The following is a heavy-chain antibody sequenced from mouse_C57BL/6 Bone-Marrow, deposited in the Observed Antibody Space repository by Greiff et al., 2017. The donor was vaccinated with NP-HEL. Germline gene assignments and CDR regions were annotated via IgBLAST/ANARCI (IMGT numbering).Heavy chain of an antibody. J-gene: IGHJ2*01. V-gene: IGHV1-82*01. CDR2: IYPGDGDT. CDR3: ARRITTVVDYFDY. CDR1: GYAFSSSW. Sequence: QVQLQQSGPELVKPGASVKISCKASGYAFSSSWMNWVKQRPGKGLEWIGRIYPGDGDTNYNGKFKGKATLTADKSSSTAYMQLSSLTSEDSAVYFCARRITTVVDYFDYWGQGTTLTVSS. D-gene: IGHD1-1*01.